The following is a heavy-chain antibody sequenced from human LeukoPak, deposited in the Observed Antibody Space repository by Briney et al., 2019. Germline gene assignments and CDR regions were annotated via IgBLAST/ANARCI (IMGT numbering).Heavy chain of an antibody. D-gene: IGHD3-10*01. J-gene: IGHJ1*01. CDR3: VRHDSYIPF. CDR1: GFNFNNYA. Sequence: PGGSLRLSCAASGFNFNNYAMSWVRQTPGKGLEWVSGISDNDGSTYYPDSVKGRFTISRDNSEGTVYLQMNNLRAADTALYFCVRHDSYIPFWGQGTPVTVSS. V-gene: IGHV3-23*01. CDR2: ISDNDGST.